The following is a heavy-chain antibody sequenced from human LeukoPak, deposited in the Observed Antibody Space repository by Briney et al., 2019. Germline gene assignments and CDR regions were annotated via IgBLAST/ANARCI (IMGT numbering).Heavy chain of an antibody. CDR3: ARDRGGSYSAIDY. J-gene: IGHJ4*02. CDR2: ISSSSSTI. V-gene: IGHV3-48*04. D-gene: IGHD1-26*01. CDR1: GFTFSSYS. Sequence: PGGSLRLSCAASGFTFSSYSMNWVRQAPGGGLEWVSFISSSSSTIYYADSVKGRFTISRDNAKNSLYLQMNSLRAEDTAVYYCARDRGGSYSAIDYWGQGTLVTVSS.